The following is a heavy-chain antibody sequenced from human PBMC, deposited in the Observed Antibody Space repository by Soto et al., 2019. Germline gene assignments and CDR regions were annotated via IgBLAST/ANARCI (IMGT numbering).Heavy chain of an antibody. Sequence: QVQLVQSGAEVKKPGASVKVSCKASGYTFTSFDINWVRQATGQGLEWMGWMNPNSGNTGYAQKFQGRVTMTRTTSTSTAYMELSSLRSEDTAVYYCARAYTWGVAVAGTWGQGTLVTVSS. V-gene: IGHV1-8*01. J-gene: IGHJ4*02. CDR3: ARAYTWGVAVAGT. D-gene: IGHD6-19*01. CDR1: GYTFTSFD. CDR2: MNPNSGNT.